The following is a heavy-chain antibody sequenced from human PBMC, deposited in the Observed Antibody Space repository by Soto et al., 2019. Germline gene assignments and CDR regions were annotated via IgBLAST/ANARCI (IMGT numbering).Heavy chain of an antibody. CDR3: AKGEGPYSGSSNWFDP. CDR1: GCSFRGYG. Sequence: GGWRRRSWAASGCSFRGYGMHWVRQAPGKGLDWVSLILHDGSNKYYADSVKGRFTISRDNSKNTLYLQMSSLRAEDTAVYYCAKGEGPYSGSSNWFDP. CDR2: ILHDGSNK. V-gene: IGHV3-30*18. J-gene: IGHJ5*02. D-gene: IGHD6-13*01.